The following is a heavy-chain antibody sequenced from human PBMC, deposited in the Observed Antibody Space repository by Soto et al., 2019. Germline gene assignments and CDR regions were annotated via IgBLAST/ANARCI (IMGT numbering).Heavy chain of an antibody. CDR1: GFTFSSYA. D-gene: IGHD3-22*01. Sequence: LRLSCAASGFTFSSYAMSWVRQAPGKGLEWVSAISGSGGSTYYADSVKGRFTISRDNSKNTLYLQMNSLRAEDTAVYYCAKAGRITMIVVVITSSYFDYWGQGTLVTVSS. J-gene: IGHJ4*02. CDR3: AKAGRITMIVVVITSSYFDY. V-gene: IGHV3-23*01. CDR2: ISGSGGST.